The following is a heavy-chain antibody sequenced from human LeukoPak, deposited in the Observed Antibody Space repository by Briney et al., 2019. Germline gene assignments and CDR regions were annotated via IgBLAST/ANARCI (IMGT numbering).Heavy chain of an antibody. Sequence: SETLSLTCTVSSGSFSSGSHCWSWVRQPAGKGLEWIGSIYSSGSTYYNASLQSRVTISIETSKNQISLRLNSVTAADTAMYYCAKSGGYGLIDYWGQGTLATVSS. J-gene: IGHJ4*02. CDR2: IYSSGST. D-gene: IGHD1-26*01. V-gene: IGHV4-39*01. CDR1: SGSFSSGSHC. CDR3: AKSGGYGLIDY.